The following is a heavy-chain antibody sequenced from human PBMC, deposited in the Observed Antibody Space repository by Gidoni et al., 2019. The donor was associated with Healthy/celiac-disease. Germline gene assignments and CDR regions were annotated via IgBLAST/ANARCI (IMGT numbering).Heavy chain of an antibody. V-gene: IGHV3-7*01. D-gene: IGHD6-6*01. CDR1: GFTFSSYW. J-gene: IGHJ4*02. CDR2: IKQDGSEK. CDR3: ARARIVRGAARGYFDY. Sequence: GGSLRLSCAASGFTFSSYWMSWVRQAPGKGLEWVANIKQDGSEKYYVDSVKGRFTLSRDNAKNSLFLQMNSLRAEDTAVYYCARARIVRGAARGYFDYWGQGTLVTVSS.